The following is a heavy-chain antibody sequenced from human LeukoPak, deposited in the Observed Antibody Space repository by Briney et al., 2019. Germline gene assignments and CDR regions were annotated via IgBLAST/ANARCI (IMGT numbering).Heavy chain of an antibody. CDR2: INPNSGGT. CDR1: GYTFTGYY. D-gene: IGHD3-16*02. CDR3: AGVRAYYDYVWGSYRYFYGMDV. Sequence: ASVKVSCKASGYTFTGYYMHWVRQAPGQGLEWMGWINPNSGGTNYAQKFQGRVTMTRDTSISTAYMELSRLRSDDTAVYYCAGVRAYYDYVWGSYRYFYGMDVWGQGTTVTVSS. V-gene: IGHV1-2*02. J-gene: IGHJ6*02.